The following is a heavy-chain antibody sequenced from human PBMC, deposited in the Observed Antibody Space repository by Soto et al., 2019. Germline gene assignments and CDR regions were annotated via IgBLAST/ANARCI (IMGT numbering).Heavy chain of an antibody. CDR1: GGSISSYY. D-gene: IGHD6-13*01. CDR3: ARGAAPDY. CDR2: IYYSGST. Sequence: QVQLQESGPGLVKPSETLSLTCTVSGGSISSYYWGCIRQPPGKGLEWTGYIYYSGSTHYNPSHKSRITRSVDKSKDQSSLKLNSVTAADTAVYYCARGAAPDYWGHGTLVAVSS. J-gene: IGHJ4*01. V-gene: IGHV4-59*01.